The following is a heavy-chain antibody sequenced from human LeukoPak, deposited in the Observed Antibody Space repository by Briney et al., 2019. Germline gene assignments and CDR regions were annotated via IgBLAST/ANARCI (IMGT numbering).Heavy chain of an antibody. CDR2: IYYSGST. V-gene: IGHV4-59*01. CDR1: GASISSYY. J-gene: IGHJ4*02. Sequence: SETLSLTCTVAGASISSYYWSWVRQPAGKGLEWLGYIYYSGSTNYNPSLKSRVTLSVDTSKNQFSLKLSSVTAADTAVYYCARGVYARVDYWGQGALVPVS. D-gene: IGHD5/OR15-5a*01. CDR3: ARGVYARVDY.